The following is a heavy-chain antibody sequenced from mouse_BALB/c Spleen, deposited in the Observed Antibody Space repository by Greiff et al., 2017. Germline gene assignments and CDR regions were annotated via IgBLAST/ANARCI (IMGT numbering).Heavy chain of an antibody. CDR3: ARDYGSSYLYYFDY. D-gene: IGHD1-1*01. CDR1: GYTFTSYC. V-gene: IGHV1-87*01. J-gene: IGHJ2*01. CDR2: IYPGDGDT. Sequence: QVQLQQSGAELARPGASVKLSCKASGYTFTSYCMQWVKQRPGQGLEWIGAIYPGDGDTRYTQKFKGKATLTADKSSSTAYMQLSSLASEDSAVYYCARDYGSSYLYYFDYWGQGTTLTVSS.